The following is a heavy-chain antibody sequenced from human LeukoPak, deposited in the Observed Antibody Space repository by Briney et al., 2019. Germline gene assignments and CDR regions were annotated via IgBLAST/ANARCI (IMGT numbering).Heavy chain of an antibody. V-gene: IGHV1-46*01. J-gene: IGHJ4*02. CDR1: GHTFTSYY. CDR2: INPSGGST. D-gene: IGHD3-10*01. Sequence: ASVKVSCKASGHTFTSYYMHWVRQAPGQGLEWMGIINPSGGSTSYAQKFQGRVTMTRDTSTSTVYMELSSLRSEDTAVYYCASGTPGIGSGSSSLDYWGQGTLVTVSS. CDR3: ASGTPGIGSGSSSLDY.